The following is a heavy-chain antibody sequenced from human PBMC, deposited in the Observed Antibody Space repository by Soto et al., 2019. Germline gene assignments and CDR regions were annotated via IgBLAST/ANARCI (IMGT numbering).Heavy chain of an antibody. J-gene: IGHJ5*02. Sequence: QVQLQESGPGLVKPSGTLSLTCNVSGGSISTYYWNWIRQPAGKGLEWIGRIYASGSPNYNPSLKSRVIMSVDTSKNQFSLTMSSVTAADTAMYYCARSAVPRGGWFCPWGQGILVTVSP. CDR3: ARSAVPRGGWFCP. CDR2: IYASGSP. CDR1: GGSISTYY. D-gene: IGHD2-15*01. V-gene: IGHV4-4*07.